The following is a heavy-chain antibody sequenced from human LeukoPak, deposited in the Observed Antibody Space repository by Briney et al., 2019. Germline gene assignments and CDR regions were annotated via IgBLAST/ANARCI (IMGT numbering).Heavy chain of an antibody. Sequence: PGGSLRPSCAASGFTFSDYYMSWIRQAQGPGLEWVSFIYSGGSTNYADSVKGRFTISRDNSKNTLYLQMNSLRAEDTAVYYCARDRYYGSGSYFAPYYYYGMDVWGQGTTVTVSS. CDR1: GFTFSDYY. J-gene: IGHJ6*02. CDR3: ARDRYYGSGSYFAPYYYYGMDV. V-gene: IGHV3-66*01. D-gene: IGHD3-10*01. CDR2: IYSGGST.